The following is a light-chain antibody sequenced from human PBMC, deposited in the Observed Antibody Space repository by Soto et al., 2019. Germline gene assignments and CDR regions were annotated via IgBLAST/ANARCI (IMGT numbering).Light chain of an antibody. Sequence: DIQMTQSPSSLSASVGDRVTITCRASQSISSYLNWYQQKPGKAPKLLIYAASSLQSGVPSRFSGSGSGTDFTLTISSLQPEDVATYYCQKYNSALQTFGQGTKVDI. CDR2: AAS. CDR1: QSISSY. V-gene: IGKV1-39*01. CDR3: QKYNSALQT. J-gene: IGKJ1*01.